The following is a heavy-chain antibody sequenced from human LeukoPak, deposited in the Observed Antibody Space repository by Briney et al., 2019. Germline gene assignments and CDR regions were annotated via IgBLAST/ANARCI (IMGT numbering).Heavy chain of an antibody. Sequence: GGSLRLSCAASGFTFSSYAMHWVRQAPGKGLEWVAVISYDGSNKYYADSVKGRFTISRDNSKNTLYLQMNSLRDEDTAVYYCARDHSYDSSGRPPGYSAFDIWGQGTMVTVSS. CDR1: GFTFSSYA. CDR3: ARDHSYDSSGRPPGYSAFDI. V-gene: IGHV3-30-3*01. J-gene: IGHJ3*02. CDR2: ISYDGSNK. D-gene: IGHD3-22*01.